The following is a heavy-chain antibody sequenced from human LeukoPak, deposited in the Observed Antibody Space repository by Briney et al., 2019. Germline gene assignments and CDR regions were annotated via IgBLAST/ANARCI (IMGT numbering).Heavy chain of an antibody. D-gene: IGHD4-17*01. V-gene: IGHV4-39*01. CDR3: ARHGSTVTTGGRFDY. J-gene: IGHJ4*02. CDR1: GGSISSSSYY. CDR2: IYYSGST. Sequence: SSETLSLTCTVSGGSISSSSYYWGWIRQPPGKGLEWIGSIYYSGSTYYNPSLKSRVTISVDTSKNQFSLKLSSVTAADTAVYYCARHGSTVTTGGRFDYWGQGTLVTVSS.